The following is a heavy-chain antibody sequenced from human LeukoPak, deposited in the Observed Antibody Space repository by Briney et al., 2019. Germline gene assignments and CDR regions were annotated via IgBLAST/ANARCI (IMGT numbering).Heavy chain of an antibody. V-gene: IGHV3-30*02. CDR1: GSTFSSYG. CDR3: ARTRGYCRSTSCYNYYMDV. Sequence: PGGYLRLSCAASGSTFSSYGMHWLRQAPGEGLEWVAFIRYDGSNEYYVDSVKGRFTISRDSSKNTLYLQMHSLRAEDTDVYDCARTRGYCRSTSCYNYYMDVWGKGNTVTVSS. CDR2: IRYDGSNE. D-gene: IGHD2-2*01. J-gene: IGHJ6*03.